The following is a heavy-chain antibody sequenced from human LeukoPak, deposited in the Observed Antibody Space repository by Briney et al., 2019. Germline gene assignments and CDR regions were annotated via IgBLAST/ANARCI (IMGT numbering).Heavy chain of an antibody. CDR2: ISAYNGNT. CDR3: ARDADYDYVWGSYRLTPKFDY. V-gene: IGHV1-18*01. D-gene: IGHD3-16*02. Sequence: GASVKLSCKASGYTFTSYGISWVRQAPGQGLEWTGWISAYNGNTNYAQKLQGRVTMTTDTSTSTAYMELRSLRSDDTAVYYCARDADYDYVWGSYRLTPKFDYWGQGTLVTVSS. CDR1: GYTFTSYG. J-gene: IGHJ4*02.